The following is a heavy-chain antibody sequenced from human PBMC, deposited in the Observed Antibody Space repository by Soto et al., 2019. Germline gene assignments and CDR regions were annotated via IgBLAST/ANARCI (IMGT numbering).Heavy chain of an antibody. CDR2: ISGSGGST. CDR1: GFSFSSYA. V-gene: IGHV3-23*01. Sequence: GSLRLSCAASGFSFSSYAMSWVRHAPGKGLEWVSAISGSGGSTYYADSVKGRFTISRDNSKNTLYLQMNSLRAEDTAVYYCAKRLDYYDSSGFSFDPWGQGTLVTVSS. J-gene: IGHJ5*02. CDR3: AKRLDYYDSSGFSFDP. D-gene: IGHD3-22*01.